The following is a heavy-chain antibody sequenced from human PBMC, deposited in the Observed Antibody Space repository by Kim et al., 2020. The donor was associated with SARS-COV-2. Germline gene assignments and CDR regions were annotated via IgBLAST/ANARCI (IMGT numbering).Heavy chain of an antibody. D-gene: IGHD3-9*01. J-gene: IGHJ6*03. CDR3: ARQPVLRYFDWLSDYYMDV. CDR1: GGSISSSSYY. CDR2: IYYSGST. V-gene: IGHV4-39*01. Sequence: SETLSLTCTVSGGSISSSSYYWGWIRQPPGKGLEWIGSIYYSGSTYYNPSLKSRVTISVDTSKNQFSLKLSSVTAADTAVYYCARQPVLRYFDWLSDYYMDVWGKETTVTVSS.